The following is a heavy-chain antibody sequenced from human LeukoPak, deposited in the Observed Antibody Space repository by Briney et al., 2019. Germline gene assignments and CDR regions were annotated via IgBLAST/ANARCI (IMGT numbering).Heavy chain of an antibody. CDR1: GGSISSYY. J-gene: IGHJ3*02. CDR3: ARVKGSGSSWSDAFDI. D-gene: IGHD6-13*01. CDR2: IYTSGST. V-gene: IGHV4-4*07. Sequence: SETLSLTWTVSGGSISSYYWSWIRQPAGKGLEWIGRIYTSGSTNYNPSLKSRVTMSVDTSKNQFSLKLSSVTAADTAVYYCARVKGSGSSWSDAFDIWGQGTMVTVSS.